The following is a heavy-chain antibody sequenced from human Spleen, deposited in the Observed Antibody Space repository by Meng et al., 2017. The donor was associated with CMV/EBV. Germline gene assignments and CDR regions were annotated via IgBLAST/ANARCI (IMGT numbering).Heavy chain of an antibody. CDR1: GYSFTSYW. D-gene: IGHD2-21*01. CDR3: ARGCGGDCYSNGYYYGMDV. Sequence: KVSCKGSGYSFTSYWIGWVRQMPGKGLEWMGIIYPGDSDTRYSPPFQGQVTISADKSINAAYLQWSSLKASDTAIYYCARGCGGDCYSNGYYYGMDVWGQGTTVTVSS. J-gene: IGHJ6*02. CDR2: IYPGDSDT. V-gene: IGHV5-51*01.